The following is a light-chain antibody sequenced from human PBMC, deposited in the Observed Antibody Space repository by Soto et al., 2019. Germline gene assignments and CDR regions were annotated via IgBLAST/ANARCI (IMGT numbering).Light chain of an antibody. V-gene: IGLV2-14*01. Sequence: QSALTQPASVSGSPGQSITISCTGTSSDVGGHNYVSWYQQHPGKAPKLMIYEVSNRPSWVSNRFAGSKAGNTASLTISGLQAEDEADYCSSSYTFSSAHVVFGGGTKLTVL. J-gene: IGLJ2*01. CDR1: SSDVGGHNY. CDR2: EVS. CDR3: SSYTFSSAHVV.